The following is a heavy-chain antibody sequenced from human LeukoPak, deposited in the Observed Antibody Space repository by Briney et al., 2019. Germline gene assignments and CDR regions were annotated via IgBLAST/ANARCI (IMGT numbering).Heavy chain of an antibody. J-gene: IGHJ4*02. V-gene: IGHV3-30*18. CDR3: AKVDCLGSCYRYYFDY. Sequence: GGSLRLSCAASGFTFSSYGMHWVRQAPGKGLEWVAVISYDGSNKYYADSVKGRFTISRDNSKNTLHLQMNSPRAEDTAVYYCAKVDCLGSCYRYYFDYWGQGTLVTVSS. D-gene: IGHD2-15*01. CDR1: GFTFSSYG. CDR2: ISYDGSNK.